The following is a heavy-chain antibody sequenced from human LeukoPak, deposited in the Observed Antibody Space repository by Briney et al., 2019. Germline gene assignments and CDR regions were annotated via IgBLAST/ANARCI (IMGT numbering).Heavy chain of an antibody. J-gene: IGHJ6*04. CDR1: GFTFSSYA. CDR2: ISYDGSNK. CDR3: ARDASRSVAGTSGDHYYYGMDV. D-gene: IGHD6-19*01. Sequence: GRSLRLSCAASGFTFSSYAMHWVRQAPGKGLEWVAVISYDGSNKYYADSVKGRFTISRDNSKNTLYLQMNSLRAEDTAVYYCARDASRSVAGTSGDHYYYGMDVWGKGTTVTVSS. V-gene: IGHV3-30*04.